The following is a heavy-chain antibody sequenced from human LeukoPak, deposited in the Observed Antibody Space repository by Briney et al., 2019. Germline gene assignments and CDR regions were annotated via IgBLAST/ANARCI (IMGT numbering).Heavy chain of an antibody. CDR1: GGSFSGYY. CDR2: INHSGST. CDR3: AKDPYSGGFEYFQH. V-gene: IGHV4-34*01. J-gene: IGHJ1*01. Sequence: SETLSLTCAVYGGSFSGYYWSWIRQPPGKGLEWIGEINHSGSTNYNPSLKSRVTISVDTSKNQFSLKLSSVTAADTAVYYCAKDPYSGGFEYFQHWGQGTLVTVSS. D-gene: IGHD1-26*01.